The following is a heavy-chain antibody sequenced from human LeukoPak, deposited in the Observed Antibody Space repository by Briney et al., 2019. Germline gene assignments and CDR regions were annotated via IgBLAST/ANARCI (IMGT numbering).Heavy chain of an antibody. CDR2: IYYSGST. J-gene: IGHJ4*02. CDR1: GGSISSSSYY. Sequence: SETLSLTCTVSGGSISSSSYYEGWIRQPPGKGLEWIGSIYYSGSTYYNPSLTSRVTIAEDSSNQQFSLKLSSVTAADTAVYYCARLGGYAPFFDYWGQGTLVTVSS. D-gene: IGHD5-12*01. CDR3: ARLGGYAPFFDY. V-gene: IGHV4-39*01.